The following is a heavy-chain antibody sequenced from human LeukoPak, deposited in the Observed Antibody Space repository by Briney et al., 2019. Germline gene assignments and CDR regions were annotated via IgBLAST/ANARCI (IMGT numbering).Heavy chain of an antibody. V-gene: IGHV3-23*01. J-gene: IGHJ6*02. CDR1: GFTFSSNA. D-gene: IGHD3-22*01. Sequence: GGSLRLSCAASGFTFSSNAMTWVLQAPGKGLEWVSVISGSDGSTYYADSVKGRFTISRDNSENTLYLQMNNLRAEDTAVYYCARGRSFYDSSGYYYAYYYGMDVWGQGTTVTVSS. CDR3: ARGRSFYDSSGYYYAYYYGMDV. CDR2: ISGSDGST.